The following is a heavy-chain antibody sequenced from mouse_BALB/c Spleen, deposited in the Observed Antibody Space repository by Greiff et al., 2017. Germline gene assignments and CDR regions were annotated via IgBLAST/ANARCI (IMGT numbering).Heavy chain of an antibody. V-gene: IGHV3-6*02. CDR2: ISYDGSN. CDR3: ARDIYGLDY. J-gene: IGHJ2*01. Sequence: EVKLQESGPGLVKPSQSLSLTCSVTGYSITSGYYWNWIRQFPGNKLEWMGYISYDGSNNYNPSLKNRISITRDTSKNQFFLKLNSVTTEDTATYYCARDIYGLDYWGQGTTLTVSS. D-gene: IGHD1-2*01. CDR1: GYSITSGYY.